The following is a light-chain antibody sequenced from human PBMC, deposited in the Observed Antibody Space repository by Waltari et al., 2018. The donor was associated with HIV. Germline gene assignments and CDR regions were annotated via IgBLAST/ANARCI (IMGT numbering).Light chain of an antibody. CDR1: SRHVSDSNH. CDR3: CSYAGTSINWV. J-gene: IGLJ3*02. CDR2: GVN. V-gene: IGLV2-11*01. Sequence: QPALNQPRSASGPPGQSVTISCTAASRHVSDSNHVSWYQHHPGKAPKLILFGVNKRPSGVPDRFSGSTSGNTASLTITGLQADDEAHYYCCSYAGTSINWVFGGGTMLTVL.